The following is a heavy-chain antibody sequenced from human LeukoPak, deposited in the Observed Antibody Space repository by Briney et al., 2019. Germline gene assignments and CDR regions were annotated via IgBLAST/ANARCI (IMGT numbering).Heavy chain of an antibody. V-gene: IGHV1-69*06. CDR1: GGTFSSYA. CDR2: IIPIFGTS. J-gene: IGHJ4*02. D-gene: IGHD4-23*01. CDR3: ARGFKTTVVTRYFDY. Sequence: ASVKVSCKASGGTFSSYAISWVRQAPGQGLEWMGGIIPIFGTSNYAQKFQGRVTITADKSTSTAYMELSSLRSEDTAVYYCARGFKTTVVTRYFDYWGQGTLVTVSS.